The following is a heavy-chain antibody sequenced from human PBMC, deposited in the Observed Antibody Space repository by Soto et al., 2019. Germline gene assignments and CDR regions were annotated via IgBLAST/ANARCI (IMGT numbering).Heavy chain of an antibody. V-gene: IGHV4-31*03. D-gene: IGHD3-9*01. CDR1: GGSIGNGGSS. J-gene: IGHJ4*02. CDR3: ARASFDCGGGYYFEY. Sequence: PSETLSLTCTVSGGSIGNGGSSWAWIRQHYGQRLEWIGYISYSGNTYYNPSLKGRLNISVDTSKNQFSLKLSSVTAADSAVYYCARASFDCGGGYYFEYWGQGTLVIV. CDR2: ISYSGNT.